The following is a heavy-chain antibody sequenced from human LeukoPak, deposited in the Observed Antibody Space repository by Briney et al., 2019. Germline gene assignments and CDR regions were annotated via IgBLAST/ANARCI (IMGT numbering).Heavy chain of an antibody. Sequence: GGSLRLSCAASGFTFSSYSMNWVRQAPGKGLEWVSSISSSSSYIYYADSVKGRFTISRDNAKNSLYLQMNSLRAKDTAVYYCARGEEIAVAATHSDGAFDIWGQGTMVTVSS. CDR1: GFTFSSYS. V-gene: IGHV3-21*01. CDR2: ISSSSSYI. D-gene: IGHD6-19*01. CDR3: ARGEEIAVAATHSDGAFDI. J-gene: IGHJ3*02.